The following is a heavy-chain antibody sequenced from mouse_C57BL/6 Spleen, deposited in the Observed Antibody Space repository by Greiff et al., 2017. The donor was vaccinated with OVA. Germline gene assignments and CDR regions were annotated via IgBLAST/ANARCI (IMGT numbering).Heavy chain of an antibody. CDR3: ARRGYDGYPYYYAMDY. CDR1: GYTFTGYW. J-gene: IGHJ4*01. Sequence: LMKPGASVKLSCKATGYTFTGYWIEWVKQRPGHGLEWIGEILPGSGSTNYNEKFKGKATFTADTSSNTAYMQLSSLTTEDSAIYYCARRGYDGYPYYYAMDYWGQGTSVTVSS. CDR2: ILPGSGST. D-gene: IGHD2-3*01. V-gene: IGHV1-9*01.